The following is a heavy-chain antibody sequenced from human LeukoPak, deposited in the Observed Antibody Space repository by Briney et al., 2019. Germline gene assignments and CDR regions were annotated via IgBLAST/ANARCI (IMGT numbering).Heavy chain of an antibody. Sequence: GGSLRLSCAASGFTLSTYAMSWVRQAPGKGLEWVSAISGSGDNTYYIDSVKGRFTISRDNSKNTLYLQMNSLRAEDTAVYYCAKERDSKGYFDYWGQGTLVTVSS. CDR3: AKERDSKGYFDY. CDR1: GFTLSTYA. CDR2: ISGSGDNT. V-gene: IGHV3-23*01. D-gene: IGHD2-15*01. J-gene: IGHJ4*02.